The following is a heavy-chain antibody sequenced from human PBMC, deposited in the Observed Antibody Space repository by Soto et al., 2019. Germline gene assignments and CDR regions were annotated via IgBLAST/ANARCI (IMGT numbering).Heavy chain of an antibody. CDR3: ARGGVLTRTFDY. D-gene: IGHD3-3*01. J-gene: IGHJ4*02. CDR1: GYNFAGYW. V-gene: IGHV5-51*01. CDR2: IYPSDSDT. Sequence: PEESLKISCKCSGYNFAGYWIAWVRQMPGKGLELMGIIYPSDSDTRYRPSFQGQVTISADKSISSAYLQWSSLRASDTAMYYCARGGVLTRTFDYWGQGTRVNVSS.